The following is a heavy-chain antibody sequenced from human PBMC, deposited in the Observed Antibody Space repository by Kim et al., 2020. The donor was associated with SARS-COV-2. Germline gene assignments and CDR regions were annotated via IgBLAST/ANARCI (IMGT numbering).Heavy chain of an antibody. CDR2: INAGNGNT. V-gene: IGHV1-3*01. J-gene: IGHJ4*02. Sequence: ASVKVSCKASGYTFTSYAMHWVRQAPGQRLEWMGWINAGNGNTKYSQKFQGRVTITRDTSASTAYMELSSLRSEDTAVYYCARGSVGYSSSWYGPLYDYWGQGTLVTVSS. D-gene: IGHD6-13*01. CDR3: ARGSVGYSSSWYGPLYDY. CDR1: GYTFTSYA.